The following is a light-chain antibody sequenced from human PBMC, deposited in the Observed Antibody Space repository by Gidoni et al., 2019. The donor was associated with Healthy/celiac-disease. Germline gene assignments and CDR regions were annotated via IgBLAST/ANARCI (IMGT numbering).Light chain of an antibody. CDR1: QGISNY. V-gene: IGKV1-27*01. CDR2: AAS. J-gene: IGKJ5*01. CDR3: QKYSSALGIT. Sequence: DIQMTQSPPSLLASVGDRVTITCRASQGISNYLAWYQQKPGKVPKLLIYAASTLQSGVPSRFNGSGSETDFTLTISGLRHEDVATYYCQKYSSALGITFGQGTRLEIK.